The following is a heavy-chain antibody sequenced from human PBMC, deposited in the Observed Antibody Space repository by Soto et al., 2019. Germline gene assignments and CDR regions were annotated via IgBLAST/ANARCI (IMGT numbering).Heavy chain of an antibody. J-gene: IGHJ6*03. CDR1: GFTFSSYS. CDR3: ARFFDYHYYMDV. V-gene: IGHV3-48*01. CDR2: ISSRSSTI. Sequence: PVGSLRLSCAASGFTFSSYSMNWVRQAPGKGLEWVSYISSRSSTIYYADSVKGRFTISRDNAKNSLYLQMNSLRAEDTAVYYCARFFDYHYYMDVWGKGTTVTVSS.